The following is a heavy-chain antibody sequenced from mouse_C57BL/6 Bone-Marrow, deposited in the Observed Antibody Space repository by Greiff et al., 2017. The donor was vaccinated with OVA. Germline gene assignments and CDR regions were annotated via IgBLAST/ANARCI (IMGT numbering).Heavy chain of an antibody. Sequence: QVQLQQSGAELVRPGASVKLSCKASGYTFTDYYINWVKQRPGQGLEWIARIYPGSGNTYYNEKFKGKATLTAEKSSSTAYMQLSSLTSEDSAVYFGARPVYYYGSSSGFAYWGQGTLVTVSA. CDR3: ARPVYYYGSSSGFAY. J-gene: IGHJ3*01. D-gene: IGHD1-1*01. CDR2: IYPGSGNT. CDR1: GYTFTDYY. V-gene: IGHV1-76*01.